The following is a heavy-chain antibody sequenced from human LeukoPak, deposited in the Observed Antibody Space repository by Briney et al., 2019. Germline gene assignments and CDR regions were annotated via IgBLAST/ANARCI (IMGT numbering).Heavy chain of an antibody. CDR2: ISSSSSTI. J-gene: IGHJ4*02. CDR1: GFTFSSYS. D-gene: IGHD2-21*02. Sequence: GGSLRLSCAASGFTFSSYSMNWVRQAPGKGLEWVSYISSSSSTIYYADSVKGRFTISRDNAKNSLYLQMNSLRAEDTAVYYCAREGVDYCGGDCYPDPFDYWGQGTLVTVSS. V-gene: IGHV3-48*04. CDR3: AREGVDYCGGDCYPDPFDY.